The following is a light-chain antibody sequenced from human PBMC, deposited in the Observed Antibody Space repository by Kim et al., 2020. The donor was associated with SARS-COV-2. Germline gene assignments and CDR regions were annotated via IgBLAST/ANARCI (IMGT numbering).Light chain of an antibody. CDR2: GTI. CDR3: QQYETSSWT. V-gene: IGKV3-20*01. CDR1: QTIDMNF. Sequence: EIVLTQSPGTLSLSPGERVTLSCRASQTIDMNFLAWYQQKPGQAPRLLIYGTITRATGIPDRFRVRGSGTDFTLTISRLEPEDFAVYYCQQYETSSWTLGQGTKVDIK. J-gene: IGKJ1*01.